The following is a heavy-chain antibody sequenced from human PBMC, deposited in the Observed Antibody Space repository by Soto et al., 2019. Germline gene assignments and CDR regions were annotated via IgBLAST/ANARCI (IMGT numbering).Heavy chain of an antibody. J-gene: IGHJ3*01. V-gene: IGHV4-31*03. D-gene: IGHD2-2*01. CDR3: ATIPTSAAPNRDTFDV. CDR2: IHHSGTT. Sequence: SETLSLTCSVSGGSVSSGRSYWSWVRQHPGKGLEWIGYIHHSGTTDYNPSLNSRALISMDRPQNHFSLTLGSVTAADTAVHYCATIPTSAAPNRDTFDVWGQGTVVTVSS. CDR1: GGSVSSGRSY.